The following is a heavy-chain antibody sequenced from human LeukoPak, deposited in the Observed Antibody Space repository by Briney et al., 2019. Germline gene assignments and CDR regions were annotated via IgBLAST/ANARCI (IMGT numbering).Heavy chain of an antibody. V-gene: IGHV4-30-4*08. CDR3: AGTYYDFTSPFDY. J-gene: IGHJ4*02. Sequence: SQTLSLTCTVSGGSISSGDCYWSWLRQPPGKGLEWIGYIYYSGSTYYNPSLKSRVTISVDTSKNQFSLKLSSVTAADAAVYYCAGTYYDFTSPFDYWGQGTLVTVSS. CDR2: IYYSGST. D-gene: IGHD3-3*01. CDR1: GGSISSGDCY.